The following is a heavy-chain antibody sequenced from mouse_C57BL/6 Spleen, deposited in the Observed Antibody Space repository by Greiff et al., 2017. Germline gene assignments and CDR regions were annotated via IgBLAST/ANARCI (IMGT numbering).Heavy chain of an antibody. D-gene: IGHD4-1*01. CDR3: ARRTGPYAMDY. CDR2: IFPGSGST. V-gene: IGHV1-75*01. CDR1: GYTFTDYY. Sequence: QVQLQQSGPELVKPGASVKISCKASGYTFTDYYINWVKQRPGQGLEWIGWIFPGSGSTYYNEKFKGKATLTVDKSSSTAYMFLSSLTSEDSAVYFCARRTGPYAMDYWGQGTSVTVSS. J-gene: IGHJ4*01.